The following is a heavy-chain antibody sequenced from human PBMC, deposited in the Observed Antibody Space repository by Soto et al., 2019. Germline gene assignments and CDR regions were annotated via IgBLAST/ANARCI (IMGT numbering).Heavy chain of an antibody. CDR1: GYTFTGYY. J-gene: IGHJ6*02. CDR2: INPNSGGT. V-gene: IGHV1-2*04. CDR3: ARGRRIMITFGGVIVMSYYGMDV. Sequence: ASVKVSCKASGYTFTGYYMHWVRQAPGQGLEWMGWINPNSGGTNYAQKCQGWVTMTRDTSISTAYMELSRLRSDDTAVYYCARGRRIMITFGGVIVMSYYGMDVWGQGTTVTVSS. D-gene: IGHD3-16*02.